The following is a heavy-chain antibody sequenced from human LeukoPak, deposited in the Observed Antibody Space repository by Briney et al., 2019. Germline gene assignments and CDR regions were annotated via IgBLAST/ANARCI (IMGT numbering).Heavy chain of an antibody. J-gene: IGHJ4*02. Sequence: SETLSLTCTVSGGSISSYYWSWIRQPPGKGLEWIGYIYYSGSTNYNPSLKSRVSISVDTSKNQFSLKLSSVTAADTGVYYCARSGYSYGKFDYWGQGTLVTVSS. CDR1: GGSISSYY. D-gene: IGHD5-18*01. V-gene: IGHV4-59*01. CDR3: ARSGYSYGKFDY. CDR2: IYYSGST.